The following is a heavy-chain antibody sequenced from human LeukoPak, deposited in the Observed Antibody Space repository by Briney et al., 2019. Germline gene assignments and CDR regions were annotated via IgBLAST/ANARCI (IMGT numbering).Heavy chain of an antibody. CDR2: IISDGTYT. CDR3: ATSPDYYDSSGYYPFDY. CDR1: GFTFSSHL. J-gene: IGHJ4*02. V-gene: IGHV3-74*01. Sequence: GSLSLSCAASGFTFSSHLMRWVRQAPGKGLVWVSRIISDGTYTNYADSVRGRFTISRDNAKNTLYLQMNSLRAEDTAVYYCATSPDYYDSSGYYPFDYWGQGTLVTVSS. D-gene: IGHD3-22*01.